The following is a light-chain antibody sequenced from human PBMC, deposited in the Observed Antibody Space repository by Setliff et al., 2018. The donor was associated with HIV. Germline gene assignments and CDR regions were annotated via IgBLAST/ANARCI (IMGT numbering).Light chain of an antibody. Sequence: DIQMTQSPSSLSASVGDRVTITCRASQSISSYLNWYQQRPGKAPKLLIYAASSLQSGVPSRFSGSGSGTDFTLTVSSLQPEDFATYYCQQSYNTPWTFGQGTKMDIK. CDR3: QQSYNTPWT. CDR2: AAS. J-gene: IGKJ1*01. CDR1: QSISSY. V-gene: IGKV1-39*01.